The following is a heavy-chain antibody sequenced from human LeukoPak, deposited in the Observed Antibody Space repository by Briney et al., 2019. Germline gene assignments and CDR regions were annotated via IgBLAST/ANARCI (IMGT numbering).Heavy chain of an antibody. CDR2: INPNSGGT. CDR1: GSTFTGYY. J-gene: IGHJ6*02. D-gene: IGHD3-10*01. CDR3: ARDLSPLLWFGELVPRGAPDYYYYYGMDV. Sequence: ASVKVSCKASGSTFTGYYMHWVRQAPGQGLEWMGWINPNSGGTNYAQKFPGRVTMTRDTSISTAYMELSRLRSDDTAVYYCARDLSPLLWFGELVPRGAPDYYYYYGMDVWGQGTTVTVSS. V-gene: IGHV1-2*02.